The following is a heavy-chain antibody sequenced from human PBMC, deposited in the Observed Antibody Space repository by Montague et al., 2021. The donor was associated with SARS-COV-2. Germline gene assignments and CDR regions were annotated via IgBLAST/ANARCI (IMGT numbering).Heavy chain of an antibody. J-gene: IGHJ6*02. Sequence: TLSLTCTVSGGSISSGSYYWSWIRQPAGKGLEWIGRIYTSWSTNYNPSLKSRVTISVDTSKNQFSLKLSSVTAADTAVYYCARDYKGYCSGGSCSYYYYGMDVWGQGTTVTVSS. CDR2: IYTSWST. CDR1: GGSISSGSYY. D-gene: IGHD2-15*01. CDR3: ARDYKGYCSGGSCSYYYYGMDV. V-gene: IGHV4-61*02.